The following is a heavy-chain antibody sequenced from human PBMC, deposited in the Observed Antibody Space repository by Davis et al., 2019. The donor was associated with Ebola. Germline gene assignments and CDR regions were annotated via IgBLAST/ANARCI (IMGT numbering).Heavy chain of an antibody. CDR3: ASDPYGDSYYFDY. V-gene: IGHV4-4*02. CDR1: GFTFSSYSM. D-gene: IGHD4-17*01. Sequence: GSLRRSCAASGFTFSSYSMNCVRQAPGKGLEWSGEIYHSWSTNYNPSLKSRVTISVDKSKNQFSLKLRSVTAADTAVYYCASDPYGDSYYFDYWGQGTLVTVSS. CDR2: IYHSWST. J-gene: IGHJ4*02.